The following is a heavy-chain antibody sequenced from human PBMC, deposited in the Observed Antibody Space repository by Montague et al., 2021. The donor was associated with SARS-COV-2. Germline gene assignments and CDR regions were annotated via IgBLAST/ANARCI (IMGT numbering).Heavy chain of an antibody. J-gene: IGHJ4*02. V-gene: IGHV4-59*01. CDR2: IFNSGST. Sequence: SETLSLTCTVSGGSISSYYWSWIRQPPGKGLEWIGYIFNSGSTNYSPSLKSRVTISADTSKNQLSLRLRSVTAADTAVYYCVRVGVSNWYSFFDYWGQGTLVTVSS. D-gene: IGHD6-13*01. CDR1: GGSISSYY. CDR3: VRVGVSNWYSFFDY.